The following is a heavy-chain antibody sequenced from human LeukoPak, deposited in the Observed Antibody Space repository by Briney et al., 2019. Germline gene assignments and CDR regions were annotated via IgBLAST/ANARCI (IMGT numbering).Heavy chain of an antibody. CDR3: ASPYVGDRPGGIDY. D-gene: IGHD6-6*01. CDR2: IHYTGST. CDR1: GGSISTSLSY. V-gene: IGHV4-39*01. J-gene: IGHJ4*02. Sequence: SETLSLTCTVSGGSISTSLSYWAWLRQPPGKGLEWIATIHYTGSTYCKPSLKSRLTISVDTSKDQFSLKLGSVTAADTAVYYCASPYVGDRPGGIDYWGRGTLVTVSS.